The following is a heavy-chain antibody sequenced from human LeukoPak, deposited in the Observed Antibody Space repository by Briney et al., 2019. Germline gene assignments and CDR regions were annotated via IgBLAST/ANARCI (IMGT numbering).Heavy chain of an antibody. D-gene: IGHD2-2*03. CDR3: AKEVGIVVVPAATHYYYGMDV. CDR2: ISGSGGST. V-gene: IGHV3-23*01. CDR1: GFTFSSYA. Sequence: GGSLRLSCAASGFTFSSYAMSWVRQAPGKGLEWVSAISGSGGSTYYADSVKGRFTISRDDSKNTLYLQMNSLRAEDTAVYYCAKEVGIVVVPAATHYYYGMDVWGQGTTVTVSS. J-gene: IGHJ6*02.